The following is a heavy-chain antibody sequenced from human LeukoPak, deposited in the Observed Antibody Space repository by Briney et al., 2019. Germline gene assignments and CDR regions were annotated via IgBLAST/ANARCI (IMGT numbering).Heavy chain of an antibody. V-gene: IGHV3-23*01. Sequence: GGSLRLSCAASGFTFSSYAMSWVRQAPGKGLEWVSAISGSGGSTYYADSVKGRFTISRDNSKNTLYLQMNSLRAEDTAVYYCAKDWRYCSGGSCYFDYWGQGTLVAVSS. CDR3: AKDWRYCSGGSCYFDY. D-gene: IGHD2-15*01. CDR2: ISGSGGST. J-gene: IGHJ4*02. CDR1: GFTFSSYA.